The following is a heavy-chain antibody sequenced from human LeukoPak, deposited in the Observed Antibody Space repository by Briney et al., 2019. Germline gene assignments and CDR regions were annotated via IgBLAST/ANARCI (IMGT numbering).Heavy chain of an antibody. V-gene: IGHV4-39*07. J-gene: IGHJ4*02. D-gene: IGHD3-16*01. CDR2: IYYSGST. CDR3: ARVKYYYVYDY. Sequence: SETLSLTCTVSGGSISSSSYYWGWIRQPPGKGLEWIGSIYYSGSTYYNPSLKSRVTISVDTSKNQFSLKLSSVTAADTAVYYCARVKYYYVYDYWGQGTLVTVSS. CDR1: GGSISSSSYY.